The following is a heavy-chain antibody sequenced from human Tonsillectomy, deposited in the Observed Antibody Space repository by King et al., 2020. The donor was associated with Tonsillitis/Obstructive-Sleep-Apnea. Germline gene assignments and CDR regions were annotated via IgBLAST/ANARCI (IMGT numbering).Heavy chain of an antibody. CDR3: ARTPLGGNSVSRRFDP. CDR2: IYHSGST. CDR1: GGSISSSNW. V-gene: IGHV4-4*02. J-gene: IGHJ5*02. Sequence: QLQESGPGLVKPSGTLSLACAVSGGSISSSNWWSWVRQPPGKGLAWIWEIYHSGSTNYNPALKSRATISLDKSQNQFSLQLSSVTAADTAVYYCARTPLGGNSVSRRFDPWGQGTLVTVSS. D-gene: IGHD4-23*01.